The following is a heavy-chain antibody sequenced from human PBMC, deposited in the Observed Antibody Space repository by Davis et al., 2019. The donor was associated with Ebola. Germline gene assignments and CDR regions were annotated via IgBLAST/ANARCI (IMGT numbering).Heavy chain of an antibody. CDR2: IKQDGSEK. D-gene: IGHD2/OR15-2a*01. Sequence: GGSLRLSCAASGFTFSSYGMHWVRQAPGKGLEWVANIKQDGSEKYYVDSVKGRFTISRDNAKNSLYLQMNSLRAEDTAVYYCARGGGFLTYLHWGQGTLVTVSS. CDR1: GFTFSSYG. J-gene: IGHJ4*02. V-gene: IGHV3-7*01. CDR3: ARGGGFLTYLH.